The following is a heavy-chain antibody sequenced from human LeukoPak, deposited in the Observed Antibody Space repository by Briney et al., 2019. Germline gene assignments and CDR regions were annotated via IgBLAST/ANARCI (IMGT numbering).Heavy chain of an antibody. CDR1: GYSISSGYY. CDR2: IYHSGST. J-gene: IGHJ5*02. Sequence: PSETLSLTCTVSGYSISSGYYWGWIRQPPGKGLEWIGSIYHSGSTYYNPSLESRVTISVDTSKNQFSLKLSSVTAADTAVYYCARHNALTQTRYFDWLLYRDWFDPWGQGTLVTVSS. D-gene: IGHD3-9*01. V-gene: IGHV4-38-2*02. CDR3: ARHNALTQTRYFDWLLYRDWFDP.